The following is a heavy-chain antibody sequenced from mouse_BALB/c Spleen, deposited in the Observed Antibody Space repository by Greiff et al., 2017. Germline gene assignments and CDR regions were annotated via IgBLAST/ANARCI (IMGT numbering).Heavy chain of an antibody. Sequence: EVKLVESGGGLVKPGGSLKLSCAASGFTFSSYAMSWVRQTPEKRLEWVASISSGGSTYYPDSVKGRFTISRDNARNILYLQMSSLRSEDTAMYYCARGESMITIFDYWGQGTTLTVSS. CDR2: ISSGGST. CDR3: ARGESMITIFDY. V-gene: IGHV5-6-5*01. CDR1: GFTFSSYA. J-gene: IGHJ2*01. D-gene: IGHD2-4*01.